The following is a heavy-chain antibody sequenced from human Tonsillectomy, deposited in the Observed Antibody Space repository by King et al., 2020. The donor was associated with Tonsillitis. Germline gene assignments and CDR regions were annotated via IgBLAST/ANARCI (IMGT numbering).Heavy chain of an antibody. CDR1: GFTFSSYS. Sequence: VQLVESGGGLVKPGGSLRLSCAASGFTFSSYSMNWVRQAPGKGLEWVSSISSSSSYIYYADSVKGRFTISRDNAKNSLYLQMNSLRAEDTAVYYCAGGHRGGNDVGANPPFDYWGQGTLVTVSS. V-gene: IGHV3-21*01. J-gene: IGHJ4*02. CDR2: ISSSSSYI. D-gene: IGHD1-26*01. CDR3: AGGHRGGNDVGANPPFDY.